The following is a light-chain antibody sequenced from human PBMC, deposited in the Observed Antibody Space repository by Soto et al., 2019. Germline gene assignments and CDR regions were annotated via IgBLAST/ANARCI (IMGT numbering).Light chain of an antibody. CDR1: QSVSNN. V-gene: IGKV3-15*01. CDR3: QQCDSWPPIT. CDR2: GAS. Sequence: EIVMTHSPATLSVSPWERATLSSSASQSVSNNLAWYQQKPGQAPRLLIYGASTRATGLPARFSGSGSGTEFTLTISSLQSEDFAVYYCQQCDSWPPITFGQGTRLEIK. J-gene: IGKJ5*01.